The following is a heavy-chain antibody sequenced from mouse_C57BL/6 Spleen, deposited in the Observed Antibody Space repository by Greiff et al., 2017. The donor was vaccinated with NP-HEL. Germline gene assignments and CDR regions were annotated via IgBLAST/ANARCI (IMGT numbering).Heavy chain of an antibody. CDR2: IDPSDSYT. V-gene: IGHV1-69*01. J-gene: IGHJ1*03. CDR1: GYTFTSYW. CDR3: ARSGGYDV. Sequence: QVQLKQPGAELVMPGASVKLSCKASGYTFTSYWMHWVKQRPGQGLEWIGEIDPSDSYTNYNQKFKGKSTLTVDKSSSTAYMQLSSLTSEDSAVYYCARSGGYDVWGTGTTVTVSS. D-gene: IGHD2-2*01.